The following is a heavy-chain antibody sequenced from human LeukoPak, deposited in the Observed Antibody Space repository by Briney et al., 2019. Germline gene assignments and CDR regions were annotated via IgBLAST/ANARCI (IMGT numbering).Heavy chain of an antibody. CDR3: ARGSGPTYGMDV. CDR2: IHYSGST. J-gene: IGHJ6*02. D-gene: IGHD1-1*01. CDR1: GGSFSGYY. Sequence: PSETLSLTCAVYGGSFSGYYWSWIRQPPGKGLEWIGYIHYSGSTKYNPSLKSRVTISVDTSKNQFSLKLSSVTAADTAVYYCARGSGPTYGMDVWGHGTTVTVFS. V-gene: IGHV4-59*01.